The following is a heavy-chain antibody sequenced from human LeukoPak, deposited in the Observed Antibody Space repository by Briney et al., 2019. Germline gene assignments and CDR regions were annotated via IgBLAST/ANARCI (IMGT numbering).Heavy chain of an antibody. CDR3: AREYCSSTSCYLFYYYYYGMDV. V-gene: IGHV3-30*04. D-gene: IGHD2-2*01. J-gene: IGHJ6*04. CDR2: ISYDGSNK. CDR1: GFTFSSYA. Sequence: PGRSLRLSCAASGFTFSSYAIHWVRQAPGKGLEWEAVISYDGSNKYYADSVKGRFTISRDNSKNTLYLQMNSLRAEDTAVYYCAREYCSSTSCYLFYYYYYGMDVWGKGTTVTVSS.